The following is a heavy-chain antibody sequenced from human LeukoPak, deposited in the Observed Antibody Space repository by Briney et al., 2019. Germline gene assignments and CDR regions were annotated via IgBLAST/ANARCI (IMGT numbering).Heavy chain of an antibody. Sequence: GGSLRLSCAASGFTFSSYAMSWVRQAPGKGLEWVSSIPRNGGSTYYADSVKGRFTISRDNSRNTLYVQMNSLRAEDTAVYYCARGRTPYDFWSGYTDYWGQGTLVTVSS. J-gene: IGHJ4*02. CDR3: ARGRTPYDFWSGYTDY. CDR2: IPRNGGST. V-gene: IGHV3-23*01. D-gene: IGHD3-3*01. CDR1: GFTFSSYA.